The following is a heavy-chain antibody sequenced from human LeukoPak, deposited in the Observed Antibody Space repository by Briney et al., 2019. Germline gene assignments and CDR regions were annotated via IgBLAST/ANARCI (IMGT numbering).Heavy chain of an antibody. D-gene: IGHD2-2*01. CDR3: ARDQYAGYDPYYFDY. J-gene: IGHJ4*02. V-gene: IGHV3-49*04. Sequence: GGSLRLSCTASGFTFGAYAMTWVRQAPGKGLEWVSFIRSRTYGGTTEYAESVKGRFTISRDDSKSIAYLQMNSLKTEDTAVYYCARDQYAGYDPYYFDYWGQGTLVTVPS. CDR1: GFTFGAYA. CDR2: IRSRTYGGTT.